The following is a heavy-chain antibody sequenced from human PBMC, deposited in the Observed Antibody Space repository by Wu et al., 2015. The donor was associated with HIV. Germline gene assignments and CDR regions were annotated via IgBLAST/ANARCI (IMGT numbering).Heavy chain of an antibody. CDR1: GYRFTSFN. V-gene: IGHV1-8*02. J-gene: IGHJ1*01. CDR2: MDPKSGSA. Sequence: QVQLVQSGTVVQKPGTSVRVSCRVSGYRFTSFNINWIRQVHGRGLEWLGWMDPKSGSAAFGRNFQGRVSMTRNNSISTAYMELSRVTSDDTAIYYCARVGVLLTSAQLLEYFQHWARALVSSSRQ. CDR3: ARVGVLLTSAQLLEYFQH. D-gene: IGHD1-26*01.